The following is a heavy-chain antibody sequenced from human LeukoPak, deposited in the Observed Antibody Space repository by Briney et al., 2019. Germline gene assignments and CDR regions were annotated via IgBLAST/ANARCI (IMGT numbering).Heavy chain of an antibody. CDR1: GFTFSSYA. CDR2: ISYDGSNK. V-gene: IGHV3-30*04. CDR3: ARPEGHDYDSSGYSSSWFDP. D-gene: IGHD3-22*01. J-gene: IGHJ5*02. Sequence: PGGSLRLSCAASGFTFSSYAMHWVRQAPGKGLEWVAGISYDGSNKYYADSVKGRFTISRDNSKNTLYLQMNSLRAEDTAVYYCARPEGHDYDSSGYSSSWFDPWGQGTLVTVSS.